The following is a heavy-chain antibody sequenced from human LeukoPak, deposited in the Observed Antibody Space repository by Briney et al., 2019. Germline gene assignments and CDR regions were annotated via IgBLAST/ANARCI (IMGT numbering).Heavy chain of an antibody. Sequence: PGGSLRLSCAASGFTFSSYDMHWVRQATGKGLEWVSAIGTAGDTYYPGSVKGRFTISRDNSKNTLYLQMNSLRAEDTAVYYCAKDRKLGPADYYFDFWGQGTLVTVAS. V-gene: IGHV3-13*04. CDR3: AKDRKLGPADYYFDF. CDR1: GFTFSSYD. J-gene: IGHJ4*02. D-gene: IGHD7-27*01. CDR2: IGTAGDT.